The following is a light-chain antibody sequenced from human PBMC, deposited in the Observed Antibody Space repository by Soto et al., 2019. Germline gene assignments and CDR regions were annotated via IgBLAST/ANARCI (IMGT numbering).Light chain of an antibody. Sequence: QSVLTQSPSVSAAPGQKVTISCSGGSSNIGKNYVSWYQHLPGTAPKLLIFEDHKRPSGIPDRFSGSKSATSATLGITGLQTGDEADYDCGTWDSSLNAGVFGGGTKVTVL. CDR2: EDH. J-gene: IGLJ2*01. CDR1: SSNIGKNY. CDR3: GTWDSSLNAGV. V-gene: IGLV1-51*02.